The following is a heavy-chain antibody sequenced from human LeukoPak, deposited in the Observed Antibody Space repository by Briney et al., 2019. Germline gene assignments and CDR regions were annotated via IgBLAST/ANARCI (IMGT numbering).Heavy chain of an antibody. J-gene: IGHJ4*02. V-gene: IGHV3-30*04. CDR2: ISYDGSNK. D-gene: IGHD3-10*01. CDR1: GFTFSSYA. Sequence: PGGSLRLSCAASGFTFSSYAMHWVRQAPGKGLEWVAVISYDGSNKYYADSVKGRFTISRDNSKNTLYLQMNSLRAEDTAVYYCARVFTMLRGLDYWGQGTLVTVS. CDR3: ARVFTMLRGLDY.